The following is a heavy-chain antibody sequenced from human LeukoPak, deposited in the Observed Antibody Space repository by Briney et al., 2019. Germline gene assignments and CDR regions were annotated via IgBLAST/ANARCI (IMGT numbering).Heavy chain of an antibody. CDR1: GYSFIDYY. CDR2: INSNSADT. Sequence: ASVKVSCKTSGYSFIDYYIHWVRQAPGHGLEWMGWINSNSADTNYAQKFQGRVTMTRDTSISTAYMELSRLRSDDTAVYYCARELLRPNDYWGQGTLVTVSS. J-gene: IGHJ4*02. D-gene: IGHD3-3*01. V-gene: IGHV1-2*02. CDR3: ARELLRPNDY.